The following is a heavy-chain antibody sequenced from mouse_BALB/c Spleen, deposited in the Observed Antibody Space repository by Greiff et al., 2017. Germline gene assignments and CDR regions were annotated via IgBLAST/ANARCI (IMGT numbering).Heavy chain of an antibody. CDR3: ASHVAY. J-gene: IGHJ3*01. CDR2: INPYNDGT. V-gene: IGHV1-14*01. CDR1: GYTFTSYV. Sequence: EVQRVESGPELVKPGASVKMSCKASGYTFTSYVMHWVKQKPGQGLEWIGYINPYNDGTKYNEKFKGKATLTSDKSSSTAYMELSSLTSEDSAVYYCASHVAYWGQGTLVTVSA.